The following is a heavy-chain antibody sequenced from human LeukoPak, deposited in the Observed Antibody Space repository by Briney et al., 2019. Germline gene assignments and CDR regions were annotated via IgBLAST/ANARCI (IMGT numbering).Heavy chain of an antibody. CDR3: ARDQRRNLYYFDY. CDR2: INPNSGGT. V-gene: IGHV1-2*02. Sequence: ASVKVSCKASGYTFTGYYMHWVRLAPGQGLDWMGWINPNSGGTNYAQKFQGRVTMTRDTSISTAYMELSRLRSDDTAVYYCARDQRRNLYYFDYWGQGTLVAVSS. CDR1: GYTFTGYY. J-gene: IGHJ4*02.